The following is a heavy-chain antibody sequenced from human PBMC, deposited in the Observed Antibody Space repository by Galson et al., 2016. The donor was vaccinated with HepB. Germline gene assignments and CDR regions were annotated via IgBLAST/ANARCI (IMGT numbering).Heavy chain of an antibody. CDR2: IVPIFSTA. CDR1: GGSFSSFP. Sequence: SVKVSCKASGGSFSSFPIHWVRQAPGQGLEWMGGIVPIFSTANSAQKFQGRVTITADESTSTICLELISLRSEDTAIYYCAGEAPGARRSWNCWGQGTLVTVSS. CDR3: AGEAPGARRSWNC. V-gene: IGHV1-69*13. D-gene: IGHD3-10*01. J-gene: IGHJ4*02.